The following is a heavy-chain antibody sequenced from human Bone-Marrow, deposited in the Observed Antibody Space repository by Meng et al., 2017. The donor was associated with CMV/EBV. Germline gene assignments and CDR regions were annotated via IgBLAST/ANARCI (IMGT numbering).Heavy chain of an antibody. J-gene: IGHJ6*02. CDR1: GGSISSSSYY. Sequence: SETRSLTCTVSGGSISSSSYYWGWIRQPPGKGLEWIGSIYYSGSTYYNPSLKSRVTISVDTSKNQFSLKLSSVTAADTAVYYCAVIFQQDGMDFWGQGTTVTVSS. V-gene: IGHV4-39*07. D-gene: IGHD2-21*01. CDR3: AVIFQQDGMDF. CDR2: IYYSGST.